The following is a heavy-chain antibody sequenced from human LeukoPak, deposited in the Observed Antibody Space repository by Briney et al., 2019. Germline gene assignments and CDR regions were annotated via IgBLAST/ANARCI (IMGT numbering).Heavy chain of an antibody. CDR3: ARSHCGGDCCLFDY. D-gene: IGHD2-21*02. V-gene: IGHV4-59*08. J-gene: IGHJ4*02. CDR2: IYSSGST. CDR1: GGSISNYY. Sequence: SETLSLTCIVSGGSISNYYWSWIRHPPGKGLEWIGYIYSSGSTSYSPSLKSRVTISLDTSKNQFSLKLNSVTAADTAVYYCARSHCGGDCCLFDYWGQGTLVTVSS.